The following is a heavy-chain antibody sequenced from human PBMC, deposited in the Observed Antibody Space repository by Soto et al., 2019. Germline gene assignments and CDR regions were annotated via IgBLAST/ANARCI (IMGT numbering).Heavy chain of an antibody. CDR2: ISAYNGNT. J-gene: IGHJ6*02. CDR3: ARDGIVPAAMISGDYYYYYGMDV. CDR1: GYTFTSYG. D-gene: IGHD2-2*01. Sequence: ASVKVSCKASGYTFTSYGISWVRQAPGQGLEWMGWISAYNGNTNYAQKLQGRVTMTTDTSTSTAYMELRSLGSDDTAVYYCARDGIVPAAMISGDYYYYYGMDVWGQGTTVTVSS. V-gene: IGHV1-18*04.